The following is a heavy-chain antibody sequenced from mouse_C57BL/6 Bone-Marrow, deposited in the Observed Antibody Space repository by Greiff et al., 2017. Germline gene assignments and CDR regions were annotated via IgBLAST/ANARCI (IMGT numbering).Heavy chain of an antibody. V-gene: IGHV5-17*01. J-gene: IGHJ3*01. CDR1: GFTFSDYG. CDR3: ARRGYYGSSPSWFAY. Sequence: EVQGVESGGGLVKPGGSLKLSCAASGFTFSDYGMHWVRQAPEKGLEWVAYISSGSSTIYYADTVKGRFTISRDNAKNTLFLQMTSLRSEDTAMYYCARRGYYGSSPSWFAYWGQGTLVTVSA. D-gene: IGHD1-1*01. CDR2: ISSGSSTI.